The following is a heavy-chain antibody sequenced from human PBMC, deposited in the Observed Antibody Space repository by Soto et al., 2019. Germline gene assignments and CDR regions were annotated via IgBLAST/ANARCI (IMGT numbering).Heavy chain of an antibody. J-gene: IGHJ4*02. CDR2: IIPKLGSA. CDR3: ARGGDAYNSGAFY. CDR1: GGGNLRDYR. Sequence: SVKVSCKASGGGNLRDYRTTWVRRAPGQGLEWMGGIIPKLGSANYAQNFQGRITVTADESTNTVYMELRSLRSDDTAVYYCARGGDAYNSGAFYWAQETPVTVSS. V-gene: IGHV1-69*13. D-gene: IGHD2-21*02.